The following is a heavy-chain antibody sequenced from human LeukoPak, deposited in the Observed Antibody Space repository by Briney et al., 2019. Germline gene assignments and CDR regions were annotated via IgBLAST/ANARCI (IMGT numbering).Heavy chain of an antibody. D-gene: IGHD6-13*01. CDR3: ARERSSSWELNDY. Sequence: PGGSLRLSCAASGFTFSSYWMSWVRQAPGKGLEWVANMKQDGSEKYYVDSVKGRFTISRDNAKNSLYLQMNSLRAEDTAVYYCARERSSSWELNDYWGQGTLVTVSS. V-gene: IGHV3-7*01. J-gene: IGHJ4*02. CDR1: GFTFSSYW. CDR2: MKQDGSEK.